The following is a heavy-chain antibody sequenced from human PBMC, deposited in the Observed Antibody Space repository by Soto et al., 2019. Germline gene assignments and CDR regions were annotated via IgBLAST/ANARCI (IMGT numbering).Heavy chain of an antibody. CDR2: ISYDGSNK. D-gene: IGHD3-9*01. Sequence: GGSLRLSCAASGFTFSSYAMHWVRQAPGKGLEWVAVISYDGSNKYYADSVKGRFTISRDNSKNTLYLQMNSLRAEDTAVYYCARDAYDILTGYYAFYYYYGMDVWGQGTTVTVS. V-gene: IGHV3-30-3*01. CDR3: ARDAYDILTGYYAFYYYYGMDV. J-gene: IGHJ6*02. CDR1: GFTFSSYA.